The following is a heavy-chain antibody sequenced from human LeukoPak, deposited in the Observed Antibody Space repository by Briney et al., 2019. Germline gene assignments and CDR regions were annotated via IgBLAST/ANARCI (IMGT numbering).Heavy chain of an antibody. J-gene: IGHJ4*02. D-gene: IGHD2-15*01. Sequence: AASVKVSCKASGYTFTSYDVNWVRQATGQGLEWMGWVNPNSGHTGYAQKFQGRVTMTTNTSISTAYMELSSLRSEDTAVYYCARGAPGSYCSGGSCPYFDYWGQRTLVSVSS. V-gene: IGHV1-8*01. CDR1: GYTFTSYD. CDR3: ARGAPGSYCSGGSCPYFDY. CDR2: VNPNSGHT.